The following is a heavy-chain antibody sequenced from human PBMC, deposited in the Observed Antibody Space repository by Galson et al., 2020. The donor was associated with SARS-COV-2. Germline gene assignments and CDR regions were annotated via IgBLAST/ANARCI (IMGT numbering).Heavy chain of an antibody. V-gene: IGHV3-7*04. CDR1: GFTFSSYW. CDR2: IKQDGSEK. D-gene: IGHD4-17*01. CDR3: ARDMTTVTTYWYFDL. J-gene: IGHJ2*01. Sequence: GGSLRLSCAASGFTFSSYWMSWVRQAPGKGLEWVANIKQDGSEKYYVDSVKGRFTISRDNAKNSLYLQMNSLRAEDTAVYYCARDMTTVTTYWYFDLWGRGTLVTVSS.